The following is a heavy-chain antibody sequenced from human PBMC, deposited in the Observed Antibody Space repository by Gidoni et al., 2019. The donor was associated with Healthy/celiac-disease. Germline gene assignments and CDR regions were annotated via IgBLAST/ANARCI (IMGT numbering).Heavy chain of an antibody. J-gene: IGHJ3*02. CDR2: IRGSGGRT. D-gene: IGHD3-16*02. Sequence: EVQLLESWGGLVQPGGSLRLSCAASGFTFSSHAMSWVRQAPGKGLEWVSAIRGSGGRTYYASSVKGRFTISRDNSKNTLYLQMNSLRAEDTAVYYALGGSYRSDAFDIWGQGTMVTVSS. CDR1: GFTFSSHA. CDR3: LGGSYRSDAFDI. V-gene: IGHV3-23*01.